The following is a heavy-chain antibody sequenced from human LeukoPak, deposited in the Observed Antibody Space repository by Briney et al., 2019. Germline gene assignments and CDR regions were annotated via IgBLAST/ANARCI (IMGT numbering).Heavy chain of an antibody. Sequence: GASVKVSCKVSGYTLTELSMHWVRQAPGKGLEWVGCFGPEDGETNYAQKLQGRVTMTEDTSTDTAYMEMNSLRSEDTAVYYCATKGGVGSGWYRRLLFDYWGQGTLVTVPS. CDR3: ATKGGVGSGWYRRLLFDY. V-gene: IGHV1-24*01. D-gene: IGHD6-19*01. CDR2: FGPEDGET. J-gene: IGHJ4*02. CDR1: GYTLTELS.